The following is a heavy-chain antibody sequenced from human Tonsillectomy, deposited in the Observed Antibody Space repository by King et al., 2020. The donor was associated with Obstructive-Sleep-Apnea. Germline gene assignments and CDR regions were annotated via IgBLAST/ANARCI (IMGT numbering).Heavy chain of an antibody. D-gene: IGHD3-22*01. J-gene: IGHJ6*02. V-gene: IGHV5-51*01. CDR3: ARRNHYYDSSGYYLYGMDV. CDR2: IYPGDSDT. CDR1: GYSFTNYW. Sequence: EVQLVESGAEVKKPGESLKISCKGSGYSFTNYWIGCVRQMPGKGLEWMGIIYPGDSDTRYSPSFKGQVTISADKPISTAYLQWSSLKASDTAMYYCARRNHYYDSSGYYLYGMDVWGQGTTVTVSS.